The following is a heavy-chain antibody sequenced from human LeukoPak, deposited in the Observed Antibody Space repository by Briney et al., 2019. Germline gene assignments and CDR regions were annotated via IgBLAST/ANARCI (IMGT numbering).Heavy chain of an antibody. V-gene: IGHV3-15*01. CDR2: IKTKTDGGTT. Sequence: GGSLRLSCVASGFTFSNAWMSWARQAPGKGLEWVGRIKTKTDGGTTDYAAPVKGRFTISRDDSKNTPYLQMNSLKTEDTAVYYCTTEPLGILGFDPWGQGTLVTVSS. D-gene: IGHD7-27*01. CDR1: GFTFSNAW. CDR3: TTEPLGILGFDP. J-gene: IGHJ5*02.